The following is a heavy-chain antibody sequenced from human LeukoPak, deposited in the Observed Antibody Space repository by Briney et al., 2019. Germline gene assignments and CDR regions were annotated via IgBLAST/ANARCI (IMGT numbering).Heavy chain of an antibody. CDR2: IYSGGST. D-gene: IGHD6-19*01. J-gene: IGHJ4*02. CDR3: ARDGRDSSGRSN. Sequence: PGGSLRLSCAASGFTVSSNYMSWVRQAPGKGLEWVSVIYSGGSTYYADSVKGRFTISRDNSKNALYLQMNSLRAEDTAVYYCARDGRDSSGRSNWGQGTLVTVSS. V-gene: IGHV3-66*01. CDR1: GFTVSSNY.